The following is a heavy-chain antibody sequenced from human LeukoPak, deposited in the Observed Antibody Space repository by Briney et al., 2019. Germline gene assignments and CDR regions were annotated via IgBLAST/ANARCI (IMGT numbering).Heavy chain of an antibody. Sequence: GVSLRLSCAACGHTFSIYSMNWVRQARGRGLEWVSSISSSSSYRYYADSVKGRFTISRANAKNSLYLQMNSMRAEDTAVYYCARDRGQQLRTTFDYWGQGTLVTVSS. J-gene: IGHJ4*02. CDR2: ISSSSSYR. V-gene: IGHV3-21*01. CDR3: ARDRGQQLRTTFDY. CDR1: GHTFSIYS. D-gene: IGHD6-13*01.